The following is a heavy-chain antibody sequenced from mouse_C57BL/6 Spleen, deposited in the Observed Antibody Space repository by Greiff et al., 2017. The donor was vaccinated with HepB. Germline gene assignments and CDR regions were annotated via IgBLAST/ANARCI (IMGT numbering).Heavy chain of an antibody. V-gene: IGHV1-61*01. CDR2: IYPSDSET. D-gene: IGHD2-3*01. Sequence: VQLQQPGAELVRPGSSVKLSCKASGYTFTSYWMDWVKQRPGQGLEWIGNIYPSDSETHYNQKFKDKATLTVDKSSSTAYMQLSSLTSEDSAVYYCARTPDGYYPYYFDYWGQGTTLTVSS. CDR1: GYTFTSYW. CDR3: ARTPDGYYPYYFDY. J-gene: IGHJ2*01.